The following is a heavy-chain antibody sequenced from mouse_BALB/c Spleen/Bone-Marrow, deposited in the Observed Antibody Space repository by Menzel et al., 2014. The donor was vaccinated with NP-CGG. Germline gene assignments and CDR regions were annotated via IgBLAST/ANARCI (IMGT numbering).Heavy chain of an antibody. V-gene: IGHV5-9-3*01. CDR3: ARHITTVVAGY. CDR2: ISSGGSYT. D-gene: IGHD1-1*01. CDR1: GFTFSSYA. Sequence: DVKLVESGGGLVKPGGSLKPSCAASGFTFSSYAMSWVRQTPEKRLEWVATISSGGSYTYYPDSAKGRFTISRDNAKNTLYLQMSSLRSEDAAMYYCARHITTVVAGYWGQGTTLTVSS. J-gene: IGHJ2*01.